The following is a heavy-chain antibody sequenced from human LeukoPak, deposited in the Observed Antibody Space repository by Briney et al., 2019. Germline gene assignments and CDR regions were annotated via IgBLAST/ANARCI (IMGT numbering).Heavy chain of an antibody. CDR3: ARERGVVRGVMKDWYFDL. D-gene: IGHD3-10*01. V-gene: IGHV3-7*03. J-gene: IGHJ2*01. CDR1: GFTFSSYW. CDR2: IKQDGSEK. Sequence: GGSLRLSCAASGFTFSSYWMSWVRQAPGKGLEWVANIKQDGSEKYYVDSVEGRFTISRDNAKNSLYLQMNSLRAEDTAVYYCARERGVVRGVMKDWYFDLWGRGTLVTVSS.